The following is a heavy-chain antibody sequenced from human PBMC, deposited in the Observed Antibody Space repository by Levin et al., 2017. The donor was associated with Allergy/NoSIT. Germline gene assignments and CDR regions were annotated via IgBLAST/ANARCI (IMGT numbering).Heavy chain of an antibody. V-gene: IGHV3-30*18. D-gene: IGHD6-13*01. CDR3: AKDVVFGTSSWSLDC. Sequence: GESLKISCAASGFTFNNYAMSWVRQAPGKGLEWVAVISYDESDKFYADSVKGRFTISRDNTKNTLYLQMNSLRSEDAAVYYCAKDVVFGTSSWSLDCWGQGTLVTVSS. CDR2: ISYDESDK. J-gene: IGHJ4*02. CDR1: GFTFNNYA.